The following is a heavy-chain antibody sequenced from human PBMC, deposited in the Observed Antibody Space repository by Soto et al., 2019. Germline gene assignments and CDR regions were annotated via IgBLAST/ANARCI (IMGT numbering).Heavy chain of an antibody. D-gene: IGHD3-3*01. CDR2: IYHSGST. Sequence: QVQLQESGPGLVKPSGTLSLTCAVSGGSISSSNWWSWVRQPPVKGLEWIGEIYHSGSTNYNPSLKSRGTISVDKSKNQFSLKLSSVTAADTAVYYCAGAPFFDFWSGYYGCWFDPWGQGTLVTVSS. CDR1: GGSISSSNW. J-gene: IGHJ5*02. CDR3: AGAPFFDFWSGYYGCWFDP. V-gene: IGHV4-4*02.